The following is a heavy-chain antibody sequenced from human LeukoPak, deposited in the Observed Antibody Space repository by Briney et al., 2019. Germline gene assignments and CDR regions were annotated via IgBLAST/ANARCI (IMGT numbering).Heavy chain of an antibody. Sequence: GGSLRPACAAYGFTFSSYWMSWVSQAPGKGMGWVDKIKQDGSEKYYVDSVKGRFTISRDNTKNSMYLQMNSLRAEDTAVYYCARDRGYGDYESAFDIWGQGTMVTVSS. J-gene: IGHJ3*02. CDR1: GFTFSSYW. CDR3: ARDRGYGDYESAFDI. CDR2: IKQDGSEK. D-gene: IGHD4-17*01. V-gene: IGHV3-7*01.